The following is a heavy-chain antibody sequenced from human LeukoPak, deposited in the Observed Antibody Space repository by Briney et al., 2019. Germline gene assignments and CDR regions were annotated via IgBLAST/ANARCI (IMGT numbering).Heavy chain of an antibody. Sequence: PSETLSLTCAVYGGSFSGYYWSWTRQPPGKGLEWIGEINHSGSTNYNPSLKSRVTMSVDTSKNQFSLKLSSVTAADTAIYYCARENPSGYYNRPIDYWGQGTLVTVSS. J-gene: IGHJ4*02. CDR2: INHSGST. D-gene: IGHD3-22*01. CDR3: ARENPSGYYNRPIDY. CDR1: GGSFSGYY. V-gene: IGHV4-34*01.